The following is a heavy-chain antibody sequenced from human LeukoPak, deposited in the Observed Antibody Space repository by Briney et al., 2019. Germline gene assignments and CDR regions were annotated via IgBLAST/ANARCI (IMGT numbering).Heavy chain of an antibody. CDR3: ARVDYDSSGYYPLFDY. Sequence: ESLKISCKGSGYSFTSYWIGWVRQMPGKGLEWMGIIYPGDSDTRYSPSFQGQVTISADKSISTAYLQWSSLKASDTAMYYCARVDYDSSGYYPLFDYWGQGTLVTVSS. CDR1: GYSFTSYW. CDR2: IYPGDSDT. D-gene: IGHD3-22*01. J-gene: IGHJ4*02. V-gene: IGHV5-51*01.